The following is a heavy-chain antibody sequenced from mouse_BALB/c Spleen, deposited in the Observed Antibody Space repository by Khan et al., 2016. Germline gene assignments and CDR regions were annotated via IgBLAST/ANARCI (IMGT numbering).Heavy chain of an antibody. V-gene: IGHV1-7*01. J-gene: IGHJ4*01. D-gene: IGHD1-1*01. Sequence: QVQLKESGAELAKPGASVKMSCKASGYTFTSYWMHWVKQRPGQGLEWIGYINPSTGYTEYNQKFKDKATLTADKSSSTAYMQLSSLTSEDSAVYYCASYSGSSDAMDYLCQGTSVTVSS. CDR1: GYTFTSYW. CDR2: INPSTGYT. CDR3: ASYSGSSDAMDY.